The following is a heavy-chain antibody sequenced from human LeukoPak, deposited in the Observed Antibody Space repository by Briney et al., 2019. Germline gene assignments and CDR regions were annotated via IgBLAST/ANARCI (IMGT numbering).Heavy chain of an antibody. D-gene: IGHD2-2*01. CDR1: GGSMSSYY. CDR3: ARVARCTSCFDVDY. Sequence: SETLSLTCTVSGGSMSSYYWSWIRQPAGKGLEWIGRIYTSGSTNYNPSLKSRVTMSVDTSKNQFSLKLSSVTAADTAVYYCARVARCTSCFDVDYWGQGTLVTVSS. J-gene: IGHJ4*02. V-gene: IGHV4-4*07. CDR2: IYTSGST.